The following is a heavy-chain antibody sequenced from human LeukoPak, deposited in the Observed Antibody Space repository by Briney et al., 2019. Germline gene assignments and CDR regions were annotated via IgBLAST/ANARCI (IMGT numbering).Heavy chain of an antibody. CDR2: IKSKADGGTT. CDR3: TTNPTVTTNRGL. CDR1: GFTFSNAW. D-gene: IGHD4-17*01. J-gene: IGHJ4*02. Sequence: GGSLRLSCAASGFTFSNAWMSWVRQAPGKGLQWVGRIKSKADGGTTDYVAPVKGRFTISRDDSENMLYLQLNGLKTEDTAIYYCTTNPTVTTNRGLWGQGTLVTVSS. V-gene: IGHV3-15*01.